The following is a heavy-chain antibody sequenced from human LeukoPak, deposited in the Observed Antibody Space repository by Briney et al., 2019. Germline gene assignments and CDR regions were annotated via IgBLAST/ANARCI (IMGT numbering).Heavy chain of an antibody. Sequence: GESLQISCKGSGYSFTSYWIGWVRQMPGKGLEWMGIIYPGDSDTRYSPSFQGQVTISADKSISTAYLQWSSLKASDTAMYYCARTTLRRGNWFDPWGQGTLVTVSS. D-gene: IGHD1-1*01. CDR3: ARTTLRRGNWFDP. V-gene: IGHV5-51*01. J-gene: IGHJ5*02. CDR1: GYSFTSYW. CDR2: IYPGDSDT.